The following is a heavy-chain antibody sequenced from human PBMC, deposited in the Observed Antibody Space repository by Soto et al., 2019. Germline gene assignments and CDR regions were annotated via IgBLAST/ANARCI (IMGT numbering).Heavy chain of an antibody. CDR2: IYYSGST. D-gene: IGHD3-9*01. J-gene: IGHJ6*03. Sequence: SETLSLTCTVSGGCISSYYWSWIRQPPGKGLEWIGYIYYSGSTNYNPSLKSRVTISVDTSKNQFSLKLSSVTAADTAVYYCARVVRETRYDILTGYLRHYYYYMDVWGKGTTVTVSS. CDR1: GGCISSYY. CDR3: ARVVRETRYDILTGYLRHYYYYMDV. V-gene: IGHV4-59*01.